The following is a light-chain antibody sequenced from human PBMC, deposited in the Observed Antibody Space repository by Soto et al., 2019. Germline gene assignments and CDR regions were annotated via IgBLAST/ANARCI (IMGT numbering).Light chain of an antibody. Sequence: EIVMTQSPGTLSVSPGERATLSCRASQSVSSNLAWYQQKPGQAPRLLIYRAATRAPGIPARFSGSGSQTEFALTIRGSQTEAFAVYYCVQFSNWPPTLGQGTKVVI. CDR3: VQFSNWPPT. J-gene: IGKJ1*01. CDR2: RAA. V-gene: IGKV3-15*01. CDR1: QSVSSN.